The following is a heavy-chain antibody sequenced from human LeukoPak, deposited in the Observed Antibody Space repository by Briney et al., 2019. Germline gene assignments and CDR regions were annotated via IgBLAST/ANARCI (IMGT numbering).Heavy chain of an antibody. CDR3: ARRPNSGTAAVNWFDP. Sequence: SETLSLTCTVSGGSISSYYWSWIRQPPGKGLEWLGSMYYSGTTYYNPSVKSRVTISVETSRNRFSLKLSSVTAADTAVYYCARRPNSGTAAVNWFDPWGQGILVTVSS. D-gene: IGHD1-1*01. CDR2: MYYSGTT. J-gene: IGHJ5*02. V-gene: IGHV4-59*05. CDR1: GGSISSYY.